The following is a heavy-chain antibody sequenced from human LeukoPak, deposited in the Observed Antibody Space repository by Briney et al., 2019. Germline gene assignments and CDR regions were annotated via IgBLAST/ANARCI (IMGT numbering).Heavy chain of an antibody. J-gene: IGHJ4*02. CDR3: ARDQHDHVWGSYRPYFDY. V-gene: IGHV1-18*01. Sequence: ASVTVSCKASGYTFTNYGISWVRQAPGQGLEWMGNINPYNGNTNYAQNLQGRVTMTTDTSTNTAYMELRGLRSDDTAVYYCARDQHDHVWGSYRPYFDYWGQGTLVTVSS. CDR1: GYTFTNYG. D-gene: IGHD3-16*02. CDR2: INPYNGNT.